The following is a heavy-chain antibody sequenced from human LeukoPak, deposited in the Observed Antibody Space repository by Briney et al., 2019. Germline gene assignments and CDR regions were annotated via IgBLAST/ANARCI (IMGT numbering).Heavy chain of an antibody. D-gene: IGHD3-10*01. CDR1: GFTFSSYS. J-gene: IGHJ5*02. CDR3: ARGVIQWFGESPNWFDP. CDR2: FSGSGGNT. Sequence: PGGSLRLSCAASGFTFSSYSMNWVRQAPGKGLEWVSTFSGSGGNTYYTDSVKGRFTISRDNSKNTLYLQMNSLRAEDTAVYYCARGVIQWFGESPNWFDPWGQGTLVTVSS. V-gene: IGHV3-23*01.